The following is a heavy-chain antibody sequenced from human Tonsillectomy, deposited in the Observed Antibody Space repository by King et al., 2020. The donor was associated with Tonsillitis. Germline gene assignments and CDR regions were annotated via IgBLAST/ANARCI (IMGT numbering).Heavy chain of an antibody. J-gene: IGHJ6*02. CDR3: ARDFIPPSATTRAPPPPNGMDV. CDR1: GFTLSDYT. CDR2: IHTSSSYR. V-gene: IGHV3-21*01. D-gene: IGHD2-15*01. Sequence: VQLVESGGGLVKPGGSLRFSCAASGFTLSDYTLNWVRQAPGKGLEWVSCIHTSSSYRYYADLVKGRFSISRDNAKNSLYLQMNSLRVEDTAVYHCARDFIPPSATTRAPPPPNGMDVWGQGTTVTVSS.